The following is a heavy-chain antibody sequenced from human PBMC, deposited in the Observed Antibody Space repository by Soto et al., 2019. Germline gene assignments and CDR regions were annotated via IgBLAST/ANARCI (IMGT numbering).Heavy chain of an antibody. D-gene: IGHD2-15*01. CDR3: ARKKEGYFSGIEY. J-gene: IGHJ4*02. Sequence: PSETLSLTCTVTGDSITSGGYYWSWIRQHPGKGLEWLGYIYGSGGGGSTLYNPSLKSRITLSVDTSKTQFSLNLSSVTVADTAVYFCARKKEGYFSGIEYWGQGTLVTVSS. CDR1: GDSITSGGYY. V-gene: IGHV4-31*03. CDR2: IYGSGGGGST.